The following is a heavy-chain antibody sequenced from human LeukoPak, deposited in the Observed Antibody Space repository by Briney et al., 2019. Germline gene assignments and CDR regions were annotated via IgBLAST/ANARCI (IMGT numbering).Heavy chain of an antibody. CDR1: GYTFTSYD. CDR2: MNPNSGNT. J-gene: IGHJ6*02. CDR3: ARALSRNNHDPVPAILHYYYYYGMDV. Sequence: GASVKVSCKASGYTFTSYDIKWVRQATGQGLEWMGWMNPNSGNTGYAQKFQGRITMTRNTSISTAYMELSSLRSEDTAVYYCARALSRNNHDPVPAILHYYYYYGMDVWGQGTTVTVSS. D-gene: IGHD1-14*01. V-gene: IGHV1-8*01.